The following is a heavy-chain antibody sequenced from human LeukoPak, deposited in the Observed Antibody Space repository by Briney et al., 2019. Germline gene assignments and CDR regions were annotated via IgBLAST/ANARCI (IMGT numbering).Heavy chain of an antibody. Sequence: ASVKVSCKASGYTFTSYAISWVRQAPGQGLEWMGGIIPIFGTANYAQKFQGRVTITADESTSTAYMELSRLRSDDTAVYYCARVASTTRRHDAFDIWGQGTMVTVSS. V-gene: IGHV1-69*13. J-gene: IGHJ3*02. CDR2: IIPIFGTA. CDR3: ARVASTTRRHDAFDI. D-gene: IGHD1-1*01. CDR1: GYTFTSYA.